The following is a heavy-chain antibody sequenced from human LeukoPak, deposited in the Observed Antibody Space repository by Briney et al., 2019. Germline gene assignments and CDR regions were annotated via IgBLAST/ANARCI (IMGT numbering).Heavy chain of an antibody. CDR1: GGTFSSYA. J-gene: IGHJ3*02. CDR2: IIPIFGTA. D-gene: IGHD2-8*02. V-gene: IGHV1-69*13. Sequence: GASVKVSCEASGGTFSSYAISWVRQAPGQGLEWMGGIIPIFGTANYAQKFQGRVTITADESTSTAYMELSSLRSEDTAVYYCARGPCTGCVWYNAFDIWGQGTMVTVSS. CDR3: ARGPCTGCVWYNAFDI.